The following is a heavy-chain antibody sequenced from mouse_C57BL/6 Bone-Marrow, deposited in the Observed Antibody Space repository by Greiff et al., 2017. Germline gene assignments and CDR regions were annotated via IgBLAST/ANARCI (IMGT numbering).Heavy chain of an antibody. V-gene: IGHV5-17*01. CDR2: ISSGSSTI. CDR1: GFTFSDYG. D-gene: IGHD4-1*01. CDR3: AKLGAY. Sequence: EVMLVESGGGLVKPGGSLKLSCAASGFTFSDYGMHWVRQAPEKGLEWVAYISSGSSTIYYEDTVKGRFTISRDNAKNTLFLQMTSLRSEDTAMYYCAKLGAYWGQGTLVTVSA. J-gene: IGHJ3*01.